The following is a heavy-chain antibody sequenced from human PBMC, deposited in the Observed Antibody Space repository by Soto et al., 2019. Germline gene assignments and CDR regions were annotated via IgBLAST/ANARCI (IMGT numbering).Heavy chain of an antibody. Sequence: GGSLRLSCAASGFTFSTYAMNWVRQAPGKGLEWVSAISGGGGSTYYADSVKGRVTISRDNSKNTLYLQMNSLRAEDTAVYYCAKVSLGALTFTDYYYYGLDVWGQGTTVTVSS. V-gene: IGHV3-23*01. CDR1: GFTFSTYA. D-gene: IGHD1-26*01. CDR2: ISGGGGST. CDR3: AKVSLGALTFTDYYYYGLDV. J-gene: IGHJ6*02.